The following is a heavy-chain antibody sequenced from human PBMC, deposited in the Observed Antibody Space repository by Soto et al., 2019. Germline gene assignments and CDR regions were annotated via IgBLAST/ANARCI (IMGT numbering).Heavy chain of an antibody. J-gene: IGHJ6*02. CDR1: GFTFSNAW. Sequence: EVQLVESGGGLVKPGGSLRLSCAASGFTFSNAWMSWVRQAPGKGLEWVGRIKSKTDGGTTDYAAPVKGRFTISRDDSKNTLYLQMNSLKAEDTAVYYCTHHAPRVYGDYVFVYGMDVWGQGTTVTVSS. CDR2: IKSKTDGGTT. V-gene: IGHV3-15*01. D-gene: IGHD4-17*01. CDR3: THHAPRVYGDYVFVYGMDV.